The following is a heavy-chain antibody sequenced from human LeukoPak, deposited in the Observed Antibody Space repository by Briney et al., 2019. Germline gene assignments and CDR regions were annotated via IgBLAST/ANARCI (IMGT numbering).Heavy chain of an antibody. D-gene: IGHD5-18*01. CDR3: ARDLYSYPYGYYYYGMDV. Sequence: GGPLRLSCAASGFTFSSYEMNWVRQAPGKGLEWGSYISSNGSTIYYADSVKGRFTISRDNAKNSLYLQMNSLRAEDTAVYYCARDLYSYPYGYYYYGMDVWGQGTTVTVSS. CDR2: ISSNGSTI. J-gene: IGHJ6*02. CDR1: GFTFSSYE. V-gene: IGHV3-48*03.